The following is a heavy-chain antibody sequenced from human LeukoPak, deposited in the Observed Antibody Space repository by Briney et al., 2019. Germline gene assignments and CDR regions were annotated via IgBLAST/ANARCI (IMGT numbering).Heavy chain of an antibody. D-gene: IGHD1-26*01. Sequence: VSVKVSCKASGYTFTTYAIHWVRQAPGQRLEWMGWLNTGNGNTIYSPKLQGRVTITRDTSASTAYMDLSSLRSEDTAVYYCARDHSESYLIDYWGQGTLVTVSS. CDR2: LNTGNGNT. V-gene: IGHV1-3*04. J-gene: IGHJ4*02. CDR1: GYTFTTYA. CDR3: ARDHSESYLIDY.